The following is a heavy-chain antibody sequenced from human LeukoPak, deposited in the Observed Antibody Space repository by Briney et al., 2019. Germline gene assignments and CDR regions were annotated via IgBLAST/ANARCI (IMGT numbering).Heavy chain of an antibody. J-gene: IGHJ3*01. CDR2: VSGSGGST. CDR3: AKRKIRGVNHDAFDL. V-gene: IGHV3-23*01. D-gene: IGHD3-10*01. Sequence: LSGGSLRLSCAASGFTFSRYAMSWVRQAPGKGLEWVSAVSGSGGSTYYADSVKGLFTISRDNSKNTLYLQMNSLRAEDTAVYYCAKRKIRGVNHDAFDLWGQGTMVTVSS. CDR1: GFTFSRYA.